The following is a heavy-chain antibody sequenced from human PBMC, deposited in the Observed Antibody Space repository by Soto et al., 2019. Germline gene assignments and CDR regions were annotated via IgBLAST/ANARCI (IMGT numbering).Heavy chain of an antibody. CDR3: GRCSSTSCHLGSDY. CDR1: GFTLSSCA. V-gene: IGHV3-30-3*01. D-gene: IGHD2-2*01. CDR2: ISYDGSNK. Sequence: GGSLGLSCSASGFTLSSCAMNWVRQAPGKGLEWVALISYDGSNKYYADSVKGRFTISRDSSKNTLYLQMNSLRAADTAVYYCGRCSSTSCHLGSDYWGQGTLVTVSS. J-gene: IGHJ4*02.